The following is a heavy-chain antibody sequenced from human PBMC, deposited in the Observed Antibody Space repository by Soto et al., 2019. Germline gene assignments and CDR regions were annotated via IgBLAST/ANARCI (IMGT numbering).Heavy chain of an antibody. D-gene: IGHD2-21*02. CDR2: IYYSGST. CDR1: RGSISNYY. J-gene: IGHJ4*02. V-gene: IGHV4-59*01. Sequence: LSPTATVSRGSISNYYLSWIPQPPEKGVQWIGHIYYSGSTNYNPSLKSRVTISADPSKNQFSLKLSSVTAADTAVYYCARGPPGDYVDYWGQGTLVTVSS. CDR3: ARGPPGDYVDY.